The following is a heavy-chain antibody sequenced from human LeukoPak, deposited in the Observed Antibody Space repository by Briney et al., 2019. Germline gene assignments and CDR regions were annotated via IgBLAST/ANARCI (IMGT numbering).Heavy chain of an antibody. J-gene: IGHJ4*02. D-gene: IGHD6-19*01. CDR3: VRDDGWYKVDY. CDR1: GFNFSFYG. Sequence: PGRSLRLSCAASGFNFSFYGMQWVRQAPGKGLEWVAVIWYDASKTYYADSVKGRFTISRDNSKNTLYLQMNSLTVEDTAPCYCVRDDGWYKVDYWGQGTLVTVSS. V-gene: IGHV3-33*01. CDR2: IWYDASKT.